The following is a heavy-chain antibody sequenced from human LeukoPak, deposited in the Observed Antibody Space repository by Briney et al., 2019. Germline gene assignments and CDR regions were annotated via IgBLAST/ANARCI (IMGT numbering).Heavy chain of an antibody. Sequence: PGGSLRLSCAASGFTFSSYAMSWVRQAPGKGLEWVSAISGSGGSTYYADSVKGRFTISRDNSKNTLYLQMNSLRAEDTAVYYCAKISIVKGGMIGYCSSTSCYDAFDYWGRGTLVTVSS. CDR3: AKISIVKGGMIGYCSSTSCYDAFDY. CDR2: ISGSGGST. V-gene: IGHV3-23*01. CDR1: GFTFSSYA. D-gene: IGHD2-2*01. J-gene: IGHJ4*02.